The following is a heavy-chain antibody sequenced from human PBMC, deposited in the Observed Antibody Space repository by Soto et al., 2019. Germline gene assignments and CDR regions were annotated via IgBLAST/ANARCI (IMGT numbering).Heavy chain of an antibody. V-gene: IGHV1-69*13. CDR1: GGTFSSYA. D-gene: IGHD3-10*01. CDR2: IIPIFGTA. Sequence: VASVKVSCKASGGTFSSYAISWVRQAPGQGLEWMGGIIPIFGTANYAQKFQGRVTITADESTSTAYMELSSLRSEDTAVYYCARDPIGSGSYYTKKTDWGQGTLVTVSS. J-gene: IGHJ4*02. CDR3: ARDPIGSGSYYTKKTD.